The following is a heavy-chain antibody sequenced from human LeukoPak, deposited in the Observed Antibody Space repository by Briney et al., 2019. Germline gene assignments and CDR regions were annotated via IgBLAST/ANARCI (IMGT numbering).Heavy chain of an antibody. J-gene: IGHJ4*02. Sequence: GGSLRLSCAASGFTFSSYAMSWVRQAPGKGLEWVSAISGSGGSTLYADSVKGRFTISRDNSKNTLYLQMNSLRAGDTAVYYCAKRETYYYDSSGYWGQGSLVAVSS. V-gene: IGHV3-23*01. D-gene: IGHD3-22*01. CDR1: GFTFSSYA. CDR2: ISGSGGST. CDR3: AKRETYYYDSSGY.